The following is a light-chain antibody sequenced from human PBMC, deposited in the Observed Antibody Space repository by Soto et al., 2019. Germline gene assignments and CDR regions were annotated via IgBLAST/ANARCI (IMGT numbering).Light chain of an antibody. CDR2: AAS. V-gene: IGKV1-8*01. CDR1: KGISSY. Sequence: AIRMTQSQSSLSASTGVSVTITCRASKGISSYLAWYQQKPGKAPKLLIYAASTLQSGVPSRFSGSGSGTDFTLTISCLQSEDVATYYCQQYYSYPGTFGPGTKVDIK. CDR3: QQYYSYPGT. J-gene: IGKJ3*01.